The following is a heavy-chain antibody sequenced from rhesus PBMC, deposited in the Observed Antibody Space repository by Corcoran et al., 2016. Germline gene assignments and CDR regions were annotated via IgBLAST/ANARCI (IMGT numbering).Heavy chain of an antibody. CDR2: ISIAGST. CDR1: GFTFSSCD. D-gene: IGHD1-32*01. V-gene: IGHV3-132*01. CDR3: GVHPPQPFSPSSPVRMPP. J-gene: IGHJ3*01. Sequence: VQLVESEGNFVQPGGSLRLSFAVSGFTFSSCDLDWIRHAPGKGLVWVSGISIAGSTYYANSVNSLFAISRENAKNTLYLQMNSLIAEDTAIYYCGVHPPQPFSPSSPVRMPPWGQ.